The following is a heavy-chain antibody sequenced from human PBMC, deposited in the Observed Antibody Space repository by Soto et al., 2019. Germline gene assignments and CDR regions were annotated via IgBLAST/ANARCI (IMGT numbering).Heavy chain of an antibody. CDR2: IYNSGST. Sequence: LSLTCTVSGGSISSYYWSWIRRPPGKGLEWIGYIYNSGSTHSNPSLQSRVTISVDTSKNQFSLKLSSVTAADTGIYYCARARITMVREVIKYNMDVWGQGTTVTVSS. J-gene: IGHJ6*02. D-gene: IGHD3-10*01. V-gene: IGHV4-59*01. CDR3: ARARITMVREVIKYNMDV. CDR1: GGSISSYY.